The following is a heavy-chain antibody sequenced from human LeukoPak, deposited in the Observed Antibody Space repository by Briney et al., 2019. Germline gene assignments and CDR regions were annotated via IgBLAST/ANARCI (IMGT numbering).Heavy chain of an antibody. CDR2: IIPIFGTA. CDR1: GGTFSSYA. D-gene: IGHD6-19*01. V-gene: IGHV1-69*01. J-gene: IGHJ4*02. CDR3: ARSSSSGWPNRLGEFDY. Sequence: GASVKVSCKASGGTFSSYAISWVRQAPGQGLEWMGGIIPIFGTANYAQKFQGRVTITADESTSTAYMELSSLRSEDTAVYYCARSSSSGWPNRLGEFDYWGQGTLVTVSS.